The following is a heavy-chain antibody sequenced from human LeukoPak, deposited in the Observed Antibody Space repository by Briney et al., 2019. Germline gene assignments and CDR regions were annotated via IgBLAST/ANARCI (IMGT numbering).Heavy chain of an antibody. V-gene: IGHV4-34*01. CDR2: INHSGST. Sequence: PSETLSLTCAVYGGSFSGYYWSWIRQPPGKGLEWIGEINHSGSTNYNPSLKSRVTISVDTSKNQFSLKLSSVTAADTAVYYCARGRHGYYYYMDVWGTGTTVTVSS. CDR3: ARGRHGYYYYMDV. J-gene: IGHJ6*03. CDR1: GGSFSGYY.